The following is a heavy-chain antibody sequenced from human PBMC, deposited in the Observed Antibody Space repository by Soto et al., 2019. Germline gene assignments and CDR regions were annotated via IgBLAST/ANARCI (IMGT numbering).Heavy chain of an antibody. CDR3: AKDAQAHYYDSSGYYLAFDY. D-gene: IGHD3-22*01. Sequence: GGSLRLSCAASGFTFSSYAMSWVRQAPGKGLEWVSAISGSGGSTYYADSVKGRFTISRDNSKNTLYLQMNSLRAEDTAVYYCAKDAQAHYYDSSGYYLAFDYWGQGTLVTVSS. V-gene: IGHV3-23*01. CDR2: ISGSGGST. J-gene: IGHJ4*02. CDR1: GFTFSSYA.